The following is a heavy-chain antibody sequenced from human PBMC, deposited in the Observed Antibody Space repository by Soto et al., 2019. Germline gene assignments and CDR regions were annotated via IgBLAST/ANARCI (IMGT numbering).Heavy chain of an antibody. CDR1: GYTFASYG. CDR2: ISAYNGNT. V-gene: IGHV1-18*04. J-gene: IGHJ4*02. Sequence: GASVKVSWTASGYTFASYGISWVRQSPGQGLEWMGWISAYNGNTNYAQKLQGRVTMTTDTSTSTAYMELRSLRSDDTAVYYRARILEGYSYGQIDYWGQGTLVTVPS. CDR3: ARILEGYSYGQIDY. D-gene: IGHD5-18*01.